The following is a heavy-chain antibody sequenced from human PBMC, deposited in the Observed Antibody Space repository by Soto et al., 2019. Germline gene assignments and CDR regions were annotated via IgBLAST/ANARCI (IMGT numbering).Heavy chain of an antibody. CDR1: GFTFSSYS. D-gene: IGHD2-15*01. CDR2: ISSSSSTI. CDR3: ARVPSPTVVAATWIDY. V-gene: IGHV3-48*01. Sequence: PGGSLRLSCAASGFTFSSYSMNWVRQAPGKGLEWVSYISSSSSTIYYADSVKGRFTISRDNAKNSLYLQMNSLRAEDTAVYYCARVPSPTVVAATWIDYWGQGPLVTVST. J-gene: IGHJ4*02.